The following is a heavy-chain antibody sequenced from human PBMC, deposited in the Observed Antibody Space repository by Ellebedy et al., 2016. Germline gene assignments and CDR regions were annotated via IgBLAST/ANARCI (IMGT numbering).Heavy chain of an antibody. J-gene: IGHJ4*02. V-gene: IGHV4-61*05. CDR3: ARYSFNSGWYDYFDY. Sequence: SETLSLTCTVSGGSISSRNYYWGWIRQPPGKGLEWIGYIYYSGSTNYNPSLKSRVTISVDTSKNQFSLKLSSVTAADTAVYYCARYSFNSGWYDYFDYWGQGTLVTVSS. CDR2: IYYSGST. CDR1: GGSISSRNYY. D-gene: IGHD6-19*01.